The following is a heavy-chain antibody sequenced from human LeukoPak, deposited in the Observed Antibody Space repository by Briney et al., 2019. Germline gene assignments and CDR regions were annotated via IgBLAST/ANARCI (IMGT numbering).Heavy chain of an antibody. Sequence: SSETLSLTCTVSRGSISGYYWSWIRQPPGKGLEWIGYICYSGSTNYNPSLKSRVTISADTSENQFSLKLSSVTAADTAVYYCARGKGYFDYWGQGTLVTVSS. V-gene: IGHV4-59*01. CDR3: ARGKGYFDY. CDR1: RGSISGYY. CDR2: ICYSGST. J-gene: IGHJ4*02.